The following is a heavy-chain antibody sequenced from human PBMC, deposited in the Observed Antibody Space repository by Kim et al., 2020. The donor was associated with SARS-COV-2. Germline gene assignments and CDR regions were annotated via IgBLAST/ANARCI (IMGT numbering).Heavy chain of an antibody. V-gene: IGHV4-39*01. CDR1: GGSISSSSYY. D-gene: IGHD1-26*01. CDR2: IYYSGST. Sequence: SETLSLTCTVSGGSISSSSYYWGWIRQPPGKGLEWIGSIYYSGSTYYNPSLKSRVTISVDTSKNRFSLKLSSVTAADTAVYYCARPPSIVGAHGRDAFDIWGEGTMVTVSS. CDR3: ARPPSIVGAHGRDAFDI. J-gene: IGHJ3*02.